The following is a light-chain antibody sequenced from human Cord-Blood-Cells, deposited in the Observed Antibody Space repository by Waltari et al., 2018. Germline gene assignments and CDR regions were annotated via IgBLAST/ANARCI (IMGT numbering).Light chain of an antibody. V-gene: IGLV2-8*01. CDR1: SSDVGGYNY. CDR2: EVS. Sequence: QSALTQPPSASGSPGQSVTLSCTGTSSDVGGYNYVPWYQQHPGKAPKLMIYEVSKRPSGVPDRFSGSKSGNTASLTVSGLQAEDEADYYCQVWDSSSDHVVFGGGTKLTVL. J-gene: IGLJ2*01. CDR3: QVWDSSSDHVV.